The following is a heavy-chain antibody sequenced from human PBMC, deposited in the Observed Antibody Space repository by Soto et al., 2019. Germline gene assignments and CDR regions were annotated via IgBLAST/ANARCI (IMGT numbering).Heavy chain of an antibody. CDR1: GGSISSSSYY. Sequence: SETLSLTCTVSGGSISSSSYYWGWIRQPPGKGLEWIGSIYYSGSTYYNPSLKSRVTISVDTSKNQFSLKLSSVTAADTAVYYCARPASIYDSSGYYLDAFDIWGQGTMVTVSS. D-gene: IGHD3-22*01. J-gene: IGHJ3*02. CDR2: IYYSGST. CDR3: ARPASIYDSSGYYLDAFDI. V-gene: IGHV4-39*01.